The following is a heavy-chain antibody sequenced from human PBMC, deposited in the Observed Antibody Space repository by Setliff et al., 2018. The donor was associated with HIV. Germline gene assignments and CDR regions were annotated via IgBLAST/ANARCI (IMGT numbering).Heavy chain of an antibody. V-gene: IGHV4-31*03. CDR3: ARSSRSSPFWFDY. Sequence: SETLSLTCTVSGGSINNDTYFWTWIRQRPGKGLEWIGYIYYSGSTHSNPSLKSRLTISVDTSSNQFSLKLNSVTAADTAIYYCARSSRSSPFWFDYWGLGTLVTVSS. J-gene: IGHJ4*01. CDR2: IYYSGST. CDR1: GGSINNDTYF. D-gene: IGHD6-6*01.